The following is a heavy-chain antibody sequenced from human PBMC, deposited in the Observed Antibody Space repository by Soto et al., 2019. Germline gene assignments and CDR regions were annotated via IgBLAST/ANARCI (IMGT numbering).Heavy chain of an antibody. V-gene: IGHV4-4*02. CDR1: GGSISTNNW. CDR2: VHHTGNT. D-gene: IGHD2-2*01. J-gene: IGHJ4*02. Sequence: QVQLQESGPGLVKPSGTLSLTCAVSGGSISTNNWWHWFRQPPGEGLEWIGEVHHTGNTNYSPSLKSRVTMSLDESRNQFSLSLTSVTAADTAVYYCARERGAGTYQGFDYWGQGTLVTVSS. CDR3: ARERGAGTYQGFDY.